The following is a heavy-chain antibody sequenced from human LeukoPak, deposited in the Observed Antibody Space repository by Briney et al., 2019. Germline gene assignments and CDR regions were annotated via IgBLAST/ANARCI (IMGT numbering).Heavy chain of an antibody. D-gene: IGHD3-10*01. Sequence: SETLSLTCTVSGGSIIGYYWTWIRQPPGKGLEWIGNIYYSGTTNYNPPLKSRITMPLDTSKNQFSLRLSSVTAADTAVYYCARLPRGNWFDPWGQGTLVTVSS. V-gene: IGHV4-59*01. CDR1: GGSIIGYY. J-gene: IGHJ5*02. CDR3: ARLPRGNWFDP. CDR2: IYYSGTT.